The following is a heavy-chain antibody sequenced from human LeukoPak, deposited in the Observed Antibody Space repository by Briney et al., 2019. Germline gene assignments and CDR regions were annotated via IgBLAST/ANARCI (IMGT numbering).Heavy chain of an antibody. CDR2: ISSNGGST. D-gene: IGHD1-26*01. CDR3: SYWYGY. V-gene: IGHV3-64*01. J-gene: IGHJ4*02. CDR1: GFSFSSYG. Sequence: GGSLSLSCAASGFSFSSYGMHWVRQAPGKGLEYVSAISSNGGSTYYANSVRGRFTISRDNSKNTVYLQMGSLRAEDMAVYYCSYWYGYWRQGTLVTVSS.